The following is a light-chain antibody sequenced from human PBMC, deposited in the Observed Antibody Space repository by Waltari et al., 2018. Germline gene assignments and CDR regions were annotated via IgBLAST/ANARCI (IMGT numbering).Light chain of an antibody. CDR1: SSDVGGYNY. Sequence: QSALTQAASVSGSPGTSITISCTGSSSDVGGYNYVSWYQQHPGKAPKLIIYDVSNRPAGVSNRFSGSKSGNTASLTISGLQAEDEADYYCSSYISSSTLELFGGGTSLTVL. CDR3: SSYISSSTLEL. J-gene: IGLJ2*01. CDR2: DVS. V-gene: IGLV2-14*03.